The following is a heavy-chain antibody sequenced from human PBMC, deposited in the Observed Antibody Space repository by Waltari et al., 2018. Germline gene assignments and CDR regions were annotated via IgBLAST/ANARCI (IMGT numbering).Heavy chain of an antibody. CDR1: GFTFSSYG. D-gene: IGHD5-18*01. V-gene: IGHV3-33*01. CDR3: ARDQFEDTAMVFDY. Sequence: QVQLVESGGGVVQPGRSLRLSCAASGFTFSSYGMRWVRQAPGKGVEWVEVIWEDGSNKYYADSVKGRLTSSRDNSKNTLYLQMNSLRAEDTAVYYCARDQFEDTAMVFDYWGQGTLVTVSS. CDR2: IWEDGSNK. J-gene: IGHJ4*02.